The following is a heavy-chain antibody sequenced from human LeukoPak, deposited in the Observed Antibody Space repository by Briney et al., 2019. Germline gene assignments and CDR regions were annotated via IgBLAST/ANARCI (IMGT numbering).Heavy chain of an antibody. CDR2: ISSSSSYI. D-gene: IGHD1-26*01. Sequence: GGSLRLSCAASGFTFSSYSMNWVRQAPGKGLEWVSSISSSSSYIYYADSVKGRFTISRDNSKNTLYLQMNSLRAEDTAVYYCAREVGAQRNYWGQGTLVTASS. J-gene: IGHJ4*02. V-gene: IGHV3-21*01. CDR1: GFTFSSYS. CDR3: AREVGAQRNY.